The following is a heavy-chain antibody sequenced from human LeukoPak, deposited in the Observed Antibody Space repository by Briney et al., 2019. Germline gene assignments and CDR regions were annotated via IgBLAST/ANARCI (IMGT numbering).Heavy chain of an antibody. CDR1: GFALSSHW. CDR2: VNRDGSET. Sequence: PGGSLRLSCAASGFALSSHWMTWVRQVPGRGPEWVANVNRDGSETYYLDSVKGRFTISRDNAMDTLYLQMNSLRGEDTAVYYCVRGDLRLPRSTPDCWGQGTLVTVSS. D-gene: IGHD5/OR15-5a*01. CDR3: VRGDLRLPRSTPDC. J-gene: IGHJ4*02. V-gene: IGHV3-7*01.